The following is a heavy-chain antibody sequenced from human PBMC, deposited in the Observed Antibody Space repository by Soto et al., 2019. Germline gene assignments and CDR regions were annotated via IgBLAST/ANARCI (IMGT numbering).Heavy chain of an antibody. CDR1: GFTFSRYA. Sequence: EVQLLESGGGLAQPGGSLRLSCAASGFTFSRYAMTWVRQAPGKGLECVAGISGSGDSTHYADSVKGRFTISRDNSRNTLYLQMNRLSADDTALYYCTKMGAAGVDCPDYWGQGTLVTVSS. CDR3: TKMGAAGVDCPDY. D-gene: IGHD2-21*02. CDR2: ISGSGDST. V-gene: IGHV3-23*01. J-gene: IGHJ4*02.